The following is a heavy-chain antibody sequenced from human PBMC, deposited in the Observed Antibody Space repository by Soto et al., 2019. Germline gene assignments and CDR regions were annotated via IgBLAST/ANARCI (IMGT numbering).Heavy chain of an antibody. CDR2: INAGNGNT. J-gene: IGHJ3*02. V-gene: IGHV1-3*01. CDR3: AREGWEHLAKGFDI. CDR1: GYTFTSYA. Sequence: ASVKVSCKASGYTFTSYAMHWVRQAPGQRLEWMEWINAGNGNTKYSQKFQGRVTITRDTSASTAYMEMSSLRSEDTAVYYCAREGWEHLAKGFDIWGQGTMVTVSS. D-gene: IGHD1-26*01.